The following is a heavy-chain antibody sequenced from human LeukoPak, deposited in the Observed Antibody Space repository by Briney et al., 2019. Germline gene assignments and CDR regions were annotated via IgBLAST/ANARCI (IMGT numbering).Heavy chain of an antibody. CDR2: MNPNSGNT. V-gene: IGHV1-8*02. Sequence: ASVKVSCKASGYNFGNYDINWVRQATGQGLEWMGWMNPNSGNTGYAQKFQGRVTMTRNTSISTAYMELSSLRSEDTAVYYCARVSYYDFWSGYYYSRAIDPWGQGTLVTVSS. CDR1: GYNFGNYD. D-gene: IGHD3-3*01. J-gene: IGHJ5*02. CDR3: ARVSYYDFWSGYYYSRAIDP.